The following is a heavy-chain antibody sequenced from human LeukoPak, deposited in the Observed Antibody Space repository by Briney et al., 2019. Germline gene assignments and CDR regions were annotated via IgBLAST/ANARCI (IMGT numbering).Heavy chain of an antibody. D-gene: IGHD3-10*01. CDR3: ARDTGQYAPGTPGFTQFDP. Sequence: PSETLSLTCAVYGGSFSGYYWGWIRQPPGKGLEWIGSIYYSGSTYYNPSLKSRVIVSLDTSKNQFSLKLTSVTAADTAVYYCARDTGQYAPGTPGFTQFDPWGQGTLVTVSS. CDR2: IYYSGST. J-gene: IGHJ5*02. V-gene: IGHV4-34*01. CDR1: GGSFSGYY.